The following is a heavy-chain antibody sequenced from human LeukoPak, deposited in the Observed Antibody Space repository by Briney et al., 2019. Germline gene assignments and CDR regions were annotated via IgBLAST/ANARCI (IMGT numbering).Heavy chain of an antibody. CDR2: IYPGDSDT. CDR1: GYSFTSYW. CDR3: ARSSYYDFWSGSPDNWFDP. J-gene: IGHJ5*02. V-gene: IGHV5-51*07. D-gene: IGHD3-3*01. Sequence: GESLKVSCKGSGYSFTSYWIGWVHQMPGKGLEWMGIIYPGDSDTRYSPSFQGQVTISADKSISTAYLQWSSLKASDTAMYYCARSSYYDFWSGSPDNWFDPRGQGTLVTVSS.